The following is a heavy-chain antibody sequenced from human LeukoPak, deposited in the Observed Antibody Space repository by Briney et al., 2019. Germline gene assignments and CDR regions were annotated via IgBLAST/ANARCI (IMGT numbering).Heavy chain of an antibody. J-gene: IGHJ4*02. CDR1: GFTFSDYY. CDR2: ISSSGSTI. Sequence: QAGGSLRLSCAASGFTFSDYYMSWIRQAPGKGLEWVSYISSSGSTIYYADSVKGRFTISRDNAKNSLYLQMNSLRAEDTAVYYCARAAICSSTSCYGAIDYWGQGTLVTVSS. CDR3: ARAAICSSTSCYGAIDY. D-gene: IGHD2-2*01. V-gene: IGHV3-11*01.